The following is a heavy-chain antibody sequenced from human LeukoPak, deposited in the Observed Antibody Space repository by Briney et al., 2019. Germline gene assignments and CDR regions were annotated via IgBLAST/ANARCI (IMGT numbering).Heavy chain of an antibody. V-gene: IGHV1-69*04. CDR2: IIPILGIA. J-gene: IGHJ4*02. CDR1: GGTFSSYA. D-gene: IGHD6-6*01. CDR3: ARDGLEYSSSSPYY. Sequence: WASVKVSCKASGGTFSSYAISRVRQAPGQGLEWMGRIIPILGIANYAQKFQGRVTITADKSTSTAYMELSSLRSEDTAVYYCARDGLEYSSSSPYYWGQGTLVTVSS.